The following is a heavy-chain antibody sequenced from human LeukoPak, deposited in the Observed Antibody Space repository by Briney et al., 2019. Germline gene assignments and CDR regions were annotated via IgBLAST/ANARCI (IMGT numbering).Heavy chain of an antibody. Sequence: SETLSLTCTVSGGSISSSSYYWGWLRQPPGTGLEWIGSIYYSGSTYYNPSLKSRVTISVDTSKNQFSLKLSSVTAADTAVYYCAREGWNRDGYNRWGQGTLVTVSS. CDR3: AREGWNRDGYNR. CDR1: GGSISSSSYY. J-gene: IGHJ4*02. CDR2: IYYSGST. D-gene: IGHD5-24*01. V-gene: IGHV4-39*07.